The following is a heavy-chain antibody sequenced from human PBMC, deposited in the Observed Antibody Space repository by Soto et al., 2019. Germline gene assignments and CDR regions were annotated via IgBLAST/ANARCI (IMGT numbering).Heavy chain of an antibody. J-gene: IGHJ6*01. V-gene: IGHV3-23*01. Sequence: PWGSLRISCASAVFAFSTYAMTWVRQAPGKGLDLVSVISGSGGSSYYAASVKGRFTISRDNSKNTLFLQMNGLRAEDTAVYYCAKVTKRAAAGRYEYYKYGMDVWGQGTTVTVSS. CDR3: AKVTKRAAAGRYEYYKYGMDV. D-gene: IGHD6-13*01. CDR1: VFAFSTYA. CDR2: ISGSGGSS.